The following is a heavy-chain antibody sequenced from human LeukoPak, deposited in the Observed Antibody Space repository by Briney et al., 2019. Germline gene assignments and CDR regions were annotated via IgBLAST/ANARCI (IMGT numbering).Heavy chain of an antibody. V-gene: IGHV3-30*04. D-gene: IGHD1-1*01. CDR1: GFTFSSYA. CDR3: ARDPGTWVYFDY. Sequence: PGGSLRLSYAASGFTFSSYAMYWVRQAPGKGLEWVAVISYDGSNKYYADSVKGRFTISRDNSKNTLYLQMNSLRAEDTAVYYCARDPGTWVYFDYWGQGTLVTVSS. CDR2: ISYDGSNK. J-gene: IGHJ4*02.